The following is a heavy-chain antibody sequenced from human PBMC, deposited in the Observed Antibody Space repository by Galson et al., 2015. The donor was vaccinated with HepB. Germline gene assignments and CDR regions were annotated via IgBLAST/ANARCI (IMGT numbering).Heavy chain of an antibody. D-gene: IGHD3-16*02. J-gene: IGHJ4*02. CDR2: ISGSGGST. V-gene: IGHV3-23*01. CDR3: AKDPTTFGGVIPFPDY. CDR1: GFTFSSYA. Sequence: SLRLSCAASGFTFSSYAMSWVRQAPGKGLEWVSAISGSGGSTYYADSVKGRYTISRDNSKNTLYLQMNSLRAEDTAVYYCAKDPTTFGGVIPFPDYWGQGTLVTVSS.